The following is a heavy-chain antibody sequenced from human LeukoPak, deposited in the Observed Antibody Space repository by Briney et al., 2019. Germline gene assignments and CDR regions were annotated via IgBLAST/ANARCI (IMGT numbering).Heavy chain of an antibody. Sequence: GGSLRLSCAASGFTFSSYGMNWVRQAPGKGLEWVSYISSSSSTIYYADSVKGRFTISRDNAKNSLYLQMNSLRAEDTAVYYCASINYYDSSGYYNSPRDYWGQGTLVTVSS. CDR1: GFTFSSYG. J-gene: IGHJ4*02. V-gene: IGHV3-48*01. D-gene: IGHD3-22*01. CDR2: ISSSSSTI. CDR3: ASINYYDSSGYYNSPRDY.